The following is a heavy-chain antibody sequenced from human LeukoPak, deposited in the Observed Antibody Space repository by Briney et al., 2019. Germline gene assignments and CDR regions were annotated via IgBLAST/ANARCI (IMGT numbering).Heavy chain of an antibody. D-gene: IGHD2-8*01. J-gene: IGHJ4*02. CDR2: ISYDANIGSNK. V-gene: IGHV3-30-3*01. Sequence: PGGSLRLSCATSGFTFSRYAMHWVRQAPGKGLEWVALISYDANIGSNKYYADSVKGRFSISRDNTKGSLFLQLNSLRAEDTAVYYCARDLGYCTNGVCHTRFDYWGQGTLVAVSS. CDR3: ARDLGYCTNGVCHTRFDY. CDR1: GFTFSRYA.